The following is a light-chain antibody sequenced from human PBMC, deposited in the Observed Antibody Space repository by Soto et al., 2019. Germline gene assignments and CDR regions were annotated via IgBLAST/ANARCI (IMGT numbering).Light chain of an antibody. V-gene: IGKV3-20*01. CDR1: QSVSSSY. J-gene: IGKJ1*01. Sequence: EIVLTQSPGTLSLSPGERATLSCRASQSVSSSYLAWYQQKPGQAPRLLIYGASSRATGIPDRFSGSGSGTDFTLTISRLEPEDFGVYYCQQYGSSRTFGQGTKV. CDR2: GAS. CDR3: QQYGSSRT.